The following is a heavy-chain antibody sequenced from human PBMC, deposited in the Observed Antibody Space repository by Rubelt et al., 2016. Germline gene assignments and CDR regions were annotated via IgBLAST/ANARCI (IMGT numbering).Heavy chain of an antibody. D-gene: IGHD4-23*01. CDR1: GGSISSGGYY. CDR3: ARDSHGSKGNNWFDP. V-gene: IGHV4-31*03. Sequence: QVQLQESGPGLVKPSQTLSLTCTVSGGSISSGGYYWSWIRQHPGKGLEWIGYIYYSGSTYYNPSPKSRVTISVDTSKNQFSLKLSSVTAADTAVYYCARDSHGSKGNNWFDPWGQGTLVTVSS. CDR2: IYYSGST. J-gene: IGHJ5*02.